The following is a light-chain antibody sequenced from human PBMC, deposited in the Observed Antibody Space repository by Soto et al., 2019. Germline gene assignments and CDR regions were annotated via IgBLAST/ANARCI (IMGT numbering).Light chain of an antibody. Sequence: SSELTQPPSVSVAPGKTARIACGGNNIESKPVHWYQQKPGQTPVLLIYYDSDRPSGIPERFSGSTSGSTATLTISRVEAGDEADYYCQVWDSSSDHVVFGGGTKLTVL. CDR1: NIESKP. V-gene: IGLV3-21*04. J-gene: IGLJ2*01. CDR3: QVWDSSSDHVV. CDR2: YDS.